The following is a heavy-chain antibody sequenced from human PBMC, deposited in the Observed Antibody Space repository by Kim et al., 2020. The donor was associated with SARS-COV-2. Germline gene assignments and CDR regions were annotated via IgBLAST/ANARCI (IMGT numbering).Heavy chain of an antibody. CDR1: GFTFSSYA. V-gene: IGHV3-30*04. Sequence: GGSLRLSCAASGFTFSSYAMHWVRQAPGKGLEWVAVISYDGSNKYYADSVKGRFTISRDNSKNTLYLQMNSLRAEDTAVYYCARDSSSWYLRYWGQGTLVTVSS. CDR3: ARDSSSWYLRY. D-gene: IGHD6-13*01. CDR2: ISYDGSNK. J-gene: IGHJ4*02.